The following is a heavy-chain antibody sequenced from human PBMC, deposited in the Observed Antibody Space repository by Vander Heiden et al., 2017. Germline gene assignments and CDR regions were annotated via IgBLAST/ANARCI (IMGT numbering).Heavy chain of an antibody. CDR2: ISYDGSNK. J-gene: IGHJ6*02. V-gene: IGHV3-30-3*01. CDR3: ARDWAAGRYYYYGMDV. Sequence: SSYAMHWVRQAPGKGLEWVAVISYDGSNKYYADSVKGRFTISRDNSKNTLYLQMNSLRAEETAVYYCARDWAAGRYYYYGMDVWGQGTTVTVSS. D-gene: IGHD3-16*01. CDR1: SSYA.